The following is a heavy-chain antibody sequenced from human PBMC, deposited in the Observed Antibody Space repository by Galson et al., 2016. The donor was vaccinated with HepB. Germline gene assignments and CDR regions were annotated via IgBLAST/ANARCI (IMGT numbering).Heavy chain of an antibody. J-gene: IGHJ4*02. Sequence: SLRLSCASSGFSLNDFWMSWVRQAPGKGLEWVANIKGDGSEKYYVDSVKGRFTISRDNAKNSLYLQMNTLRAEDAAVYYCFRGHYFHAWGQGTLVTVSS. CDR1: GFSLNDFW. CDR3: FRGHYFHA. CDR2: IKGDGSEK. V-gene: IGHV3-7*03.